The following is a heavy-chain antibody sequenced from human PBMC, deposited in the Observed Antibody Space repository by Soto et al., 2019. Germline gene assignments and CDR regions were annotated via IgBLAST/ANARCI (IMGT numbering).Heavy chain of an antibody. J-gene: IGHJ4*02. CDR3: ANIPLKTGGTTTPFDY. D-gene: IGHD1-1*01. V-gene: IGHV3-23*01. CDR1: GFTFSSYA. Sequence: GGSLRLSCAASGFTFSSYAMSWVRQAPGKGLEWVSAISGSGGSTYYADSVKGRFTISRDNSKNTLYLQMNSLRAEDTAVYYCANIPLKTGGTTTPFDYWGQGTLVSVSS. CDR2: ISGSGGST.